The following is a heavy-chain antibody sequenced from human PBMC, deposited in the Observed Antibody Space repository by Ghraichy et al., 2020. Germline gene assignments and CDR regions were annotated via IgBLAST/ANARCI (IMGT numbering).Heavy chain of an antibody. CDR2: ISSSSSYI. D-gene: IGHD3-10*01. CDR1: GFTFSSYS. J-gene: IGHJ4*02. V-gene: IGHV3-21*01. CDR3: ARDGEFYYGSGRTFDY. Sequence: GGSLRLSCAASGFTFSSYSMNWVRQAPGKGLEWVSSISSSSSYIYYADSVKGRFTISRDNAKNSLYLQMNSLRAEDTAFYYCARDGEFYYGSGRTFDYWGKGNLVNVSS.